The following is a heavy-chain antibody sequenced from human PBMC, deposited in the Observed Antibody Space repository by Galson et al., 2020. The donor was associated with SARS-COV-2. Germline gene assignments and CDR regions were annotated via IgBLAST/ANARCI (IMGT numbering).Heavy chain of an antibody. D-gene: IGHD6-13*01. CDR2: INHSGST. CDR3: ARGLLQAAAGTGWSDY. CDR1: GGSFSGYY. Sequence: LSLTCAVYGGSFSGYYWSWIRQPPGKGLEWIGEINHSGSTNYNPSLKSRVTISVDTSKNQFSLKLSSVTAADTAVYYCARGLLQAAAGTGWSDYWGQGTLVTVSS. V-gene: IGHV4-34*01. J-gene: IGHJ4*02.